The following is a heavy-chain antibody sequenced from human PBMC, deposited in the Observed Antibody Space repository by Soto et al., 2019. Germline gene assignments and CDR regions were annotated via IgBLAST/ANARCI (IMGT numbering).Heavy chain of an antibody. V-gene: IGHV5-51*01. Sequence: GESLKISCKASGYTFASYWIGWVRQMPGKGLEWMGIIYPADSDTRYNPSFQGQVTISADKSITTAYLQWSSLKASDTAMYYCARTYSNYDYYYYGMDVWGQGTTVTVSS. D-gene: IGHD4-4*01. CDR3: ARTYSNYDYYYYGMDV. CDR1: GYTFASYW. J-gene: IGHJ6*02. CDR2: IYPADSDT.